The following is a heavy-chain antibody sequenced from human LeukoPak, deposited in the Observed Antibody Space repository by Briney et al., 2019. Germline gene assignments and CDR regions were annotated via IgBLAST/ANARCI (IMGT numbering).Heavy chain of an antibody. D-gene: IGHD7-27*01. CDR2: IYYSGST. Sequence: PSETLSLTRTVSGGSISSSSYYWGWIRQPPGKGLEWIGSIYYSGSTYYNPSLKSRVTISVDTSKNQFSLKLSSVTAADTAVYYCAPPWDYGMDVWGQGTTVTVSS. CDR1: GGSISSSSYY. CDR3: APPWDYGMDV. J-gene: IGHJ6*02. V-gene: IGHV4-39*01.